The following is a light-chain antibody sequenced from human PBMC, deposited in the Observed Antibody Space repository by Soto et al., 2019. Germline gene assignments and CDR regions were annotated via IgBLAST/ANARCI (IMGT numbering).Light chain of an antibody. CDR2: GSS. Sequence: CPRVRITHSCRASQSVSNNLVWYQQKPGQAHRLLMYGSSIWATGIPARFSGSGSGTEFALTISCVVSADLAIRYCHLLTACPLIPCADGTRLEIK. V-gene: IGKV3-15*01. CDR3: HLLTACPLIP. J-gene: IGKJ5*01. CDR1: QSVSNN.